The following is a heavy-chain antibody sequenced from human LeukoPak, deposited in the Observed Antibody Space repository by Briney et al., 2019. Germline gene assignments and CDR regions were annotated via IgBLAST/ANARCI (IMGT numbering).Heavy chain of an antibody. CDR3: SSSYYHDSSGYGPLDY. V-gene: IGHV3-49*05. CDR2: VGRGASGGAT. CDR1: GFSFGDYA. J-gene: IGHJ4*02. Sequence: KSGGSLRLSCTDSGFSFGDYAMAWFRQAPGKGLEWVGFVGRGASGGATYYAASVKDRFIISRDDSKSIAYLQMNSLETEDTAVYYCSSSYYHDSSGYGPLDYWGQGTLVTVSS. D-gene: IGHD3-22*01.